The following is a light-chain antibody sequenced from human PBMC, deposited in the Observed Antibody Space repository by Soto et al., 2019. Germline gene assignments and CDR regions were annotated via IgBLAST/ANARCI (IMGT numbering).Light chain of an antibody. CDR2: GAS. J-gene: IGKJ1*01. V-gene: IGKV3-15*01. CDR1: QSVNHN. CDR3: QQYNNWPRT. Sequence: DRVMTQSPDTLSASRVGRVALCFMASQSVNHNLAWYQQKPGQAPRLLIYGASTRATGIPARFSGSGSGTEFTLTISSLQSEDFAVYYCQQYNNWPRTFGQGTKVDIK.